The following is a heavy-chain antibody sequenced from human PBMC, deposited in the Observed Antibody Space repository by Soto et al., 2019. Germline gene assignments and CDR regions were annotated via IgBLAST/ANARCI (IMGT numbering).Heavy chain of an antibody. Sequence: EVQLLESGGGLVQPGGSLRLSCAASGFTFSAYAMSWVRQAPGKGLEWVSSINVDDSAYYADSVKGRFTISRDNSKSTVFLELSSLRVEGTATFYCAKNSYVDHWGQGTQVTVSS. CDR1: GFTFSAYA. CDR3: AKNSYVDH. J-gene: IGHJ4*02. CDR2: INVDDSA. V-gene: IGHV3-23*01.